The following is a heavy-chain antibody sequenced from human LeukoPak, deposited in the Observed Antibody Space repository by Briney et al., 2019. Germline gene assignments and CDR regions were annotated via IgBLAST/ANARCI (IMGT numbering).Heavy chain of an antibody. CDR1: GFTFSSYA. Sequence: GGSLRLSCVASGFTFSSYAMSWVRQAPGKGLEWVSAISGSGGSTYYADSVKGRFTISRDNSKNTLYLQMNSLRAEDTAVYYCAKGPQRRYYDSSGYPDAFDIWGQGTMVTVSS. D-gene: IGHD3-22*01. J-gene: IGHJ3*02. V-gene: IGHV3-23*01. CDR2: ISGSGGST. CDR3: AKGPQRRYYDSSGYPDAFDI.